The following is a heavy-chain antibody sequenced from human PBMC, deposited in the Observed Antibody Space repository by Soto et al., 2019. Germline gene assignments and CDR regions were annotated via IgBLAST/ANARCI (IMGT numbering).Heavy chain of an antibody. CDR3: AREPSNTHGAFDY. J-gene: IGHJ4*02. D-gene: IGHD1-26*01. V-gene: IGHV1-69*06. CDR2: IIPIFGTA. Sequence: SVKVSCKASGGTFSSYAISWVRQAPGQGLEWMGGIIPIFGTANYAQKFQGRVTITADKSTSTAYMELSSLRSEDTAVYYCAREPSNTHGAFDYWGQGTLVTVSS. CDR1: GGTFSSYA.